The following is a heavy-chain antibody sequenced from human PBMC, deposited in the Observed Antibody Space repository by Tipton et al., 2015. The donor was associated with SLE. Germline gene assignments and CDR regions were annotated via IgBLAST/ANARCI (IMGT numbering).Heavy chain of an antibody. CDR1: GFTFSSYG. Sequence: SLRLSCAASGFTFSSYGMHWVRQAPGKGLEWVAFIRYDGSNKYYADSVKGRFTISRDNSKNTLYLQMNSLRADDTAVYYCATSTAWPDALDIWGQGTLVTVSS. V-gene: IGHV3-30*02. D-gene: IGHD2-2*01. CDR2: IRYDGSNK. J-gene: IGHJ3*02. CDR3: ATSTAWPDALDI.